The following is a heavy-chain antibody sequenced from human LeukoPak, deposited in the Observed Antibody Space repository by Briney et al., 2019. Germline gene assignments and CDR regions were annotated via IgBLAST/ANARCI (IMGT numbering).Heavy chain of an antibody. CDR1: GFTFSSYG. CDR2: IWYDGSNK. D-gene: IGHD4-17*01. V-gene: IGHV3-33*08. Sequence: GGSLRLSCASSGFTFSSYGMHWVRQAPGKGLEWVAVIWYDGSNKYYADSVKGRFTISRDNSKNTLYLQMNSLRAEDTAVYYCARDLLSTVTTSHYGMDVWGQGTTVTVSS. CDR3: ARDLLSTVTTSHYGMDV. J-gene: IGHJ6*02.